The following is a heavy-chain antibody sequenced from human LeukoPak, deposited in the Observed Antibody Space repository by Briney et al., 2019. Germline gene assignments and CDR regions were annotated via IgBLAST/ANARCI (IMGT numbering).Heavy chain of an antibody. CDR2: INHSGST. V-gene: IGHV4-34*01. J-gene: IGHJ4*02. CDR1: GGSFSGYY. Sequence: SETLSLTCAVYGGSFSGYYWSWIRQPPGKGLGWIGEINHSGSTNYNPSLKSRVTISVDTSKNQFSLKLSSVTAADTAVYYCARRRDLYSGSYYPFDYWGQGTLVTVSS. CDR3: ARRRDLYSGSYYPFDY. D-gene: IGHD1-26*01.